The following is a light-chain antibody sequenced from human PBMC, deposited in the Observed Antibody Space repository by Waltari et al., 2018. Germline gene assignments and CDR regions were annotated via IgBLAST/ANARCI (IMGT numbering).Light chain of an antibody. Sequence: SSELTQDPAVSVALGQTVRITCQGDSLRSYYASWYQQKPGQAPVRVLYGKHNRPPGIPDRFSGSSSGNTASLTITGAQAEDEADYYCNSRDSSGNLVVFGGGTKLTVL. CDR2: GKH. CDR3: NSRDSSGNLVV. CDR1: SLRSYY. V-gene: IGLV3-19*01. J-gene: IGLJ2*01.